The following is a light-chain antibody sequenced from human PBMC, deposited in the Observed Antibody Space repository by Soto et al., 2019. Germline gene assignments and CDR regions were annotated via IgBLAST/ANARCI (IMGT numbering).Light chain of an antibody. V-gene: IGKV3-20*01. J-gene: IGKJ1*01. Sequence: EIVLTQSPGSLSLSLGDSATLFCRASEGVASNYLAWYQQKPGQAPRLLIYGASIRATGISDRFSGSGSGTDFTLTISRLGPEDFAVYYCQHYGTSLWTFGQGTKVDIK. CDR1: EGVASNY. CDR3: QHYGTSLWT. CDR2: GAS.